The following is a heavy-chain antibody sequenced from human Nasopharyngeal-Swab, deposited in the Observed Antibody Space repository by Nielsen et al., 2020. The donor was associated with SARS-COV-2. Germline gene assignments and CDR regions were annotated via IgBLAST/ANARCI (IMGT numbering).Heavy chain of an antibody. CDR2: ICSGGTT. CDR3: ARQRNHAFDI. Sequence: RQAPGQGLEWIGSICSGGTTYYNASLKSRATISVDTSTSQLSLKLPSVTAADTAMYYCARQRNHAFDIWGQGTMVTVSS. J-gene: IGHJ3*02. V-gene: IGHV4-39*01.